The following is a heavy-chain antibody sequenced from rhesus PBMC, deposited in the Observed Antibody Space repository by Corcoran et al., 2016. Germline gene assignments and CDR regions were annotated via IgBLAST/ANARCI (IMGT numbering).Heavy chain of an antibody. J-gene: IGHJ4*01. Sequence: QLQLQESGPGLVKPSETLSLTCAVSGGSISSNYWSWIRQPPGKGLEGIGRISGRGGITQYNPSLKSRGTISTDTSKNQFSLKLSSVTAADTAVYYCASPIYCTGSGCLDYWGQGVLVTVSS. CDR1: GGSISSNY. D-gene: IGHD2-21*01. CDR3: ASPIYCTGSGCLDY. V-gene: IGHV4-173*01. CDR2: ISGRGGIT.